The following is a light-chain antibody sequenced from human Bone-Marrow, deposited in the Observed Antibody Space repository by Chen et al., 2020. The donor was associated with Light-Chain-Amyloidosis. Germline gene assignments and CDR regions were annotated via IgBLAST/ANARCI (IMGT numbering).Light chain of an antibody. Sequence: SYVLTQPSSVSVAPGQTATIASGGNNIGSTSVHWYQQTPGQAPLLVVYDDSDRPSGIPERLSGSHSGNTATLTISRVEAGDEADYYCQVWDRSSDRPVFGGGTKLTVL. V-gene: IGLV3-21*02. J-gene: IGLJ3*02. CDR1: NIGSTS. CDR2: DDS. CDR3: QVWDRSSDRPV.